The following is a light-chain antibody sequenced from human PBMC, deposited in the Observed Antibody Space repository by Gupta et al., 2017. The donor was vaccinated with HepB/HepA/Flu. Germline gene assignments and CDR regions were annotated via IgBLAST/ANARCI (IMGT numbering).Light chain of an antibody. CDR3: QAWFGSTAI. Sequence: SSALVQTASVSVSAGQTVPITCSGDRLGDKFTSWYQQRPCQSPQLVIYQDHERRSGIPEGFSAANSGSTASLTISEPQAMDEAEYFCQAWFGSTAIFGGGTKLTVL. V-gene: IGLV3-1*01. CDR1: RLGDKF. CDR2: QDH. J-gene: IGLJ2*01.